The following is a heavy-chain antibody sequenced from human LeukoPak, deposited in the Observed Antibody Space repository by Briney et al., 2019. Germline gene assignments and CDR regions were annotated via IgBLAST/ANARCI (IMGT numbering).Heavy chain of an antibody. CDR1: GGSFSGYY. CDR3: ARALRVVVARYYYYMDV. D-gene: IGHD2-15*01. CDR2: TNHSGST. J-gene: IGHJ6*03. Sequence: SETLSLTCAVYGGSFSGYYWSWIRQPPGKGLEWIGETNHSGSTNYDPSLKSRVTISVDTSKNQFSLKLSSVTAADTAVYYCARALRVVVARYYYYMDVWGKGTTVTVSS. V-gene: IGHV4-34*01.